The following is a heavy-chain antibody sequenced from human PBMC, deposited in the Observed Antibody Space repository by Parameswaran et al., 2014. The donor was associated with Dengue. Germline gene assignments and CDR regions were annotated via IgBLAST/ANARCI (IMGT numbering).Heavy chain of an antibody. J-gene: IGHJ6*03. CDR2: IIPILGTT. Sequence: WVRQAPGQGLEWMGGIIPILGTTNYAQKFQGRVTITADESTSTVYMDLSSLRSEDTAVYYCARHSNYGSGSYTGTYYYYYINGWGKGTTVTVSS. D-gene: IGHD3-10*01. V-gene: IGHV1-69*01. CDR3: ARHSNYGSGSYTGTYYYYYING.